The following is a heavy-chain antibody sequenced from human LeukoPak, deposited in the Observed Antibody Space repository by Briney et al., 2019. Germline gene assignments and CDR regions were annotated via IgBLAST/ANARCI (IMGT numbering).Heavy chain of an antibody. V-gene: IGHV4-34*01. Sequence: KPSETLSLTCAVYGGSFSGYYWSWIRQPPGKGLEWIGEINHSGSTNYNPSLKSRVTISVDTSKNQFSLKLSSVTAADTAVYYCARGQWLPVYDFWGQGTLVTVSS. CDR3: ARGQWLPVYDF. CDR2: INHSGST. J-gene: IGHJ4*02. D-gene: IGHD3-22*01. CDR1: GGSFSGYY.